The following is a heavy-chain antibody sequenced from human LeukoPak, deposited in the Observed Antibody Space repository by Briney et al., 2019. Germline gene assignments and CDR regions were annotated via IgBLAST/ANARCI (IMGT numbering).Heavy chain of an antibody. CDR3: AREVDAFDI. J-gene: IGHJ3*02. Sequence: GASVKVCCKGSGYTFTVHYMHWVRQAPGQGLEWMGWINPNSGGTNYAQKFQGRVTMTRDTSISTVYMELSRLRSDDTAVYYCAREVDAFDIWGQGTMVTVSS. CDR1: GYTFTVHY. CDR2: INPNSGGT. V-gene: IGHV1-2*02.